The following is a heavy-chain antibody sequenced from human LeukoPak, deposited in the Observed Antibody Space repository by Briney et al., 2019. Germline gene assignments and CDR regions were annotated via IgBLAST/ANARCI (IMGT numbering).Heavy chain of an antibody. V-gene: IGHV4-59*10. J-gene: IGHJ4*02. D-gene: IGHD5-24*01. CDR1: GGSFSGYY. CDR2: IYTGGST. Sequence: SETLSLTCAVYGGSFSGYYWSWIRQPAGKGLEWIGRIYTGGSTNYNPSLKSRVTISVDTSKNQFSLKLSSVTAADTAVYYCARVHDGYNYAFDYWGQGTLVTVSS. CDR3: ARVHDGYNYAFDY.